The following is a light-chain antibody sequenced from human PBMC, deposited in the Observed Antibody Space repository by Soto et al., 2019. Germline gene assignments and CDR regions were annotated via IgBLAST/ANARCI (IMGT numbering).Light chain of an antibody. V-gene: IGLV2-11*01. CDR1: SRDVGGYNY. J-gene: IGLJ1*01. Sequence: QSVLTQPRSVSGAPGQSVTISCTGTSRDVGGYNYVCCYQEQPGKAPKLMMYNVSKRTSGVPERFSGSKSGNTASLTNSCLQAEDEADYYCCLYAGTSSYIFGTWTKVTVL. CDR3: CLYAGTSSYI. CDR2: NVS.